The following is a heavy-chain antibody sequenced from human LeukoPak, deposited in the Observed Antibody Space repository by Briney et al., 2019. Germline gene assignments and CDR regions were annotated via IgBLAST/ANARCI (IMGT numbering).Heavy chain of an antibody. J-gene: IGHJ4*02. D-gene: IGHD6-6*01. CDR2: ISGSDDGT. Sequence: GGSLRLSCAASGFIFSSCGMTWVRQAPGKGLEWVSSISGSDDGTYYADSVKGRFTISRDNSKNTLYLQMNSLRAEDTAVYYCAKRGPIYSSSPGNYFDYWGQGTLVTVFS. CDR1: GFIFSSCG. CDR3: AKRGPIYSSSPGNYFDY. V-gene: IGHV3-23*01.